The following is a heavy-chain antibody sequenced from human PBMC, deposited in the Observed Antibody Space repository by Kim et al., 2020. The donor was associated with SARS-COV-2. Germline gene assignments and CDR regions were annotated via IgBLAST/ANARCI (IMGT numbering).Heavy chain of an antibody. Sequence: GGSLRLSCAASGFTFSSYSMNWVRQAPGKGLEWVSSISSSSSYIYYADSVKGRFTIPRDNAKNSLYLQMNSLRAEDTAVYYCAREGGGSSGWSWFDPWGQGTLVTVSP. CDR1: GFTFSSYS. D-gene: IGHD6-19*01. CDR2: ISSSSSYI. CDR3: AREGGGSSGWSWFDP. J-gene: IGHJ5*02. V-gene: IGHV3-21*01.